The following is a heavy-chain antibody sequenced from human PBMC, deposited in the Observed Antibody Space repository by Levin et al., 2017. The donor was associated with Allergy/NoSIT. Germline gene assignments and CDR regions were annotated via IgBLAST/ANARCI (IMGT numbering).Heavy chain of an antibody. CDR2: IIPILGIA. CDR3: ARDEWESSKRGREKSAFDI. V-gene: IGHV1-69*04. Sequence: GASVKVSCKASGGTFSSYTISWVRQAPGQGLEWMGRIIPILGIANYAQKFQGRVTITADKSTSTAYMELSSLRSEDTAVYYCARDEWESSKRGREKSAFDIWGQGTMVTVSS. J-gene: IGHJ3*02. CDR1: GGTFSSYT. D-gene: IGHD3-16*02.